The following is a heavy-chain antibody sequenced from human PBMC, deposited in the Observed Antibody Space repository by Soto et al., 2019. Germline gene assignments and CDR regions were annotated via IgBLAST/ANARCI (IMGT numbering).Heavy chain of an antibody. CDR2: IYYSGST. CDR1: GGSISSGGYS. J-gene: IGHJ4*02. V-gene: IGHV4-31*11. Sequence: PSETLSLTCAVPGGSISSGGYSWSWIRQPPGKGLEWIGYIYYSGSTYYNPSLKSRVTISVDTSKNQFSLKLRSVTAADTAVYYCARKATVTTCFDYWGQGTLVTVSS. D-gene: IGHD4-17*01. CDR3: ARKATVTTCFDY.